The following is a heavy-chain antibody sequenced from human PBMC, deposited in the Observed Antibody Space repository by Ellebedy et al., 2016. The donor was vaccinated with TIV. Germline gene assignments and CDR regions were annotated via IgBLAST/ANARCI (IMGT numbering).Heavy chain of an antibody. CDR2: IKHDGSGK. Sequence: PGGSLRPSCGPPGFTFSSHWMSWVRQAPGKGLEWVANIKHDGSGKNYVDSGKGRFTISRDNARNSVHLQMNSLRAEETAVYYCARGSSDWPQNDYWGQGTLVTVSS. CDR1: GFTFSSHW. V-gene: IGHV3-7*03. CDR3: ARGSSDWPQNDY. J-gene: IGHJ4*02. D-gene: IGHD6-19*01.